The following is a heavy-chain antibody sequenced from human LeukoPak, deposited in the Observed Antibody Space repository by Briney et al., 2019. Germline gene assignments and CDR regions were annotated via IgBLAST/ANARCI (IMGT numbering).Heavy chain of an antibody. CDR1: GASISDNY. Sequence: SETLSLTCTVSGASISDNYWSWIRQPPGKGLEWIGYIYYTGNTNYNPSLKSRVAISVDTSKNQLSLKLSSVTAADTAVYYCARGNSNDHLTWFGPWGQGTLVSVSS. D-gene: IGHD2/OR15-2a*01. CDR2: IYYTGNT. CDR3: ARGNSNDHLTWFGP. V-gene: IGHV4-59*01. J-gene: IGHJ5*02.